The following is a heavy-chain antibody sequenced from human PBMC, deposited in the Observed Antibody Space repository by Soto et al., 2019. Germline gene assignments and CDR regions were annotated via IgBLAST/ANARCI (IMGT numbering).Heavy chain of an antibody. J-gene: IGHJ4*02. Sequence: SETLSLTCTVSGGSISGYYWSWIRQPPGKGLEWIAYIYYSGSSNSNPSLKSRVTISVDTSKNQFSLKLSSVTAADTAVYYCARGGGSPYHNHEFDFWGQGTLVTVSS. D-gene: IGHD6-13*01. CDR3: ARGGGSPYHNHEFDF. CDR1: GGSISGYY. V-gene: IGHV4-59*08. CDR2: IYYSGSS.